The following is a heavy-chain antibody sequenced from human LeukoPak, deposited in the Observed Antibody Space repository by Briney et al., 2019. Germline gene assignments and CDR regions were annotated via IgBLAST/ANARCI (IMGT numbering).Heavy chain of an antibody. V-gene: IGHV5-51*01. D-gene: IGHD3-10*01. Sequence: GESLKISCQGSGYSFTSYWIGWVRQMPGKGLEWMGIIYPGESDTRYSPSFQGQVTISADKSNSTAYLQWGSLKASDTAMYYCARAMLRGANSPLDIWGQGTMVTVSS. CDR3: ARAMLRGANSPLDI. CDR2: IYPGESDT. J-gene: IGHJ3*02. CDR1: GYSFTSYW.